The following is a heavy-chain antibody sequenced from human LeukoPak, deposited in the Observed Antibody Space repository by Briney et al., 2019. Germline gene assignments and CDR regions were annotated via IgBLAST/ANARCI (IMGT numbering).Heavy chain of an antibody. D-gene: IGHD1-20*01. CDR2: IYYRGNT. CDR3: ARRSITGTTVDN. J-gene: IGHJ4*02. V-gene: IGHV4-39*01. Sequence: SETLSLTCTVSGGSIISSILYWGWIRQPPGKGLEWIGNIYYRGNTYYNPSLKSRVTISVDTSKNQFSLKLSSLTAADTAVYYCARRSITGTTVDNCGKGTLVTVSS. CDR1: GGSIISSILY.